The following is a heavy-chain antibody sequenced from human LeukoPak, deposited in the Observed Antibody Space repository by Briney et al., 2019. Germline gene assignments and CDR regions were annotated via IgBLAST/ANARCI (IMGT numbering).Heavy chain of an antibody. CDR2: ISWNSGSI. V-gene: IGHV3-9*03. CDR3: AKDTVTTSGY. D-gene: IGHD4-17*01. J-gene: IGHJ4*02. CDR1: GFTFDDYA. Sequence: GGSLRLSCAASGFTFDDYAMHWVRQAPGKGLEWVSGISWNSGSIGYADSVKGRFTISRDNAKNSLYLQMNSLRAEDMALYYCAKDTVTTSGYWGQGTLVTVSS.